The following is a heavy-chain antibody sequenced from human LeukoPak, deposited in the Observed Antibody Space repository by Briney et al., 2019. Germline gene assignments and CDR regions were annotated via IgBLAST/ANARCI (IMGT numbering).Heavy chain of an antibody. J-gene: IGHJ3*02. Sequence: GRSLRLSCAASGFTFSSYAMHWVRQAPGKGLEWVAVISYDGSNKYYADSVKGRFTISRDNSKNTLYLQMNSLRAEDTAVYYCAREWELGPVGAFDIWGQGTMVTVSS. CDR1: GFTFSSYA. CDR2: ISYDGSNK. V-gene: IGHV3-30*01. D-gene: IGHD1-26*01. CDR3: AREWELGPVGAFDI.